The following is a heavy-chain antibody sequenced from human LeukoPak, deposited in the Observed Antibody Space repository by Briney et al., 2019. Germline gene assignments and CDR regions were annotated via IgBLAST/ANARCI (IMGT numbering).Heavy chain of an antibody. J-gene: IGHJ4*02. Sequence: ASVKVSCKASGYTFTDYYMHWVRQAPGQGLEWMGWINPNSGGTNSAQKFQGRVTMTWDTSISTGYMELSRLRSDDTAVYYCARGVSGYFYLFDCWGQGTLVTVSS. CDR3: ARGVSGYFYLFDC. V-gene: IGHV1-2*02. CDR2: INPNSGGT. D-gene: IGHD3-22*01. CDR1: GYTFTDYY.